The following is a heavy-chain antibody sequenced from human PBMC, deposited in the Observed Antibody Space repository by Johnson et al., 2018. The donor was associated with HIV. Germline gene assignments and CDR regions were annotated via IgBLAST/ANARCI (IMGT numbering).Heavy chain of an antibody. CDR3: ARDRVWFGELYAFDI. D-gene: IGHD3-10*01. CDR2: ISYDGSNK. J-gene: IGHJ3*02. Sequence: VHLVESGGGLVKPGGSLRLSCAASGFTFSRYAMHWVRQAPGKGLEWVAVISYDGSNKYYADSAQGRFTISRDNSKNTLYLQMNSLRAEDTAVYYCARDRVWFGELYAFDIWGQGTMVTVSS. V-gene: IGHV3-30-3*01. CDR1: GFTFSRYA.